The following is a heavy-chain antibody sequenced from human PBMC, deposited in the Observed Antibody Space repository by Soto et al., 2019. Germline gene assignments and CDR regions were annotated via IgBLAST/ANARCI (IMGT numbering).Heavy chain of an antibody. Sequence: PSETLSLTCTVSGGSISSGGYYWTWIRQHPGRGLEWIGYIYYSGSTYYNPSPKSRVVISVDTSKNQFSLNLSSVTAADTAVYYCARRYGPGFDYWGQGTLVTVSS. CDR2: IYYSGST. CDR3: ARRYGPGFDY. D-gene: IGHD4-17*01. CDR1: GGSISSGGYY. J-gene: IGHJ4*02. V-gene: IGHV4-31*03.